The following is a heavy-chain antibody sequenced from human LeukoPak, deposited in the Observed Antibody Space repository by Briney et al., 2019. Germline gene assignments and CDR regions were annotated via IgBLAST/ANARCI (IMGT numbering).Heavy chain of an antibody. CDR1: GFNFSSYS. CDR2: ISSSSSYI. CDR3: ARLPGRSRVDP. J-gene: IGHJ5*02. D-gene: IGHD3-10*01. Sequence: GGSLRLSCGASGFNFSSYSMNWVRQAPGKGLEWVSSISSSSSYIYYGDSVKGRLTISRDNAKNSLYLQMHSLRAEDTALYYCARLPGRSRVDPWGQGTLVTVSS. V-gene: IGHV3-21*01.